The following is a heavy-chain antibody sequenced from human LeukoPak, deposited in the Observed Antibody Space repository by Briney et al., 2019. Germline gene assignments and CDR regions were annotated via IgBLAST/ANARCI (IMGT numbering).Heavy chain of an antibody. V-gene: IGHV3-23*01. CDR3: AKDPVRSGSPYYFDY. D-gene: IGHD6-19*01. CDR2: VSGSGGST. J-gene: IGHJ4*02. Sequence: GGSLRLSCAASGFTFSNYAMSWVRQAPGKGLEWASTVSGSGGSTYYADSVKGRFTISRDNSKNTLYLQMNSLRAEDTAVYYCAKDPVRSGSPYYFDYWGQGTLVTVSS. CDR1: GFTFSNYA.